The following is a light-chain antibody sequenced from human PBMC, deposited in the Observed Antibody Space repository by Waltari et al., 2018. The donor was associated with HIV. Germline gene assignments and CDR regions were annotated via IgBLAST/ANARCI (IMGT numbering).Light chain of an antibody. Sequence: QSALTQPRSVSASPGQSVTISCTGTSSEVGGYTYVPSSQQPPGKAPKLMIYDVTQRPSGVPDRFSGSKSGNTASLTISGLQAEDEADYYCCSYAGSYTYVFGTGTKVTVL. CDR3: CSYAGSYTYV. V-gene: IGLV2-11*01. CDR1: SSEVGGYTY. CDR2: DVT. J-gene: IGLJ1*01.